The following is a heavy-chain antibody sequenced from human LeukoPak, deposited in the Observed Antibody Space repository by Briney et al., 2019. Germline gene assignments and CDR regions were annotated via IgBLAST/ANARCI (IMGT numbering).Heavy chain of an antibody. Sequence: PGGSLRLSCAASGFTFSFYGMNWVRQAPGKGLEWVSGITGAGHTYYADSVQGRFTIYRDNSKNTLYLQMNSLRAEDTAVYYCAKGPYGSGSYYGLGHFFNWFDPWGQGTLVTVSS. CDR2: ITGAGHT. CDR1: GFTFSFYG. D-gene: IGHD3-10*01. V-gene: IGHV3-23*01. CDR3: AKGPYGSGSYYGLGHFFNWFDP. J-gene: IGHJ5*02.